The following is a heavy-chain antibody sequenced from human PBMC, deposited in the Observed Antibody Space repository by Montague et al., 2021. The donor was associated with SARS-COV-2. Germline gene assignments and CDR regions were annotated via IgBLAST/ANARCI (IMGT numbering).Heavy chain of an antibody. D-gene: IGHD1-1*01. Sequence: TLSLTCTVSGDSISSGTHYWSWIRQPAGKGLEWIGRIYSSGSTNYNPSLKSRVTISVDTSKNQFSLNLISVTAADTAVYYCECVGRNEYRFFDYWGQGSLVTVSS. CDR2: IYSSGST. CDR3: ECVGRNEYRFFDY. V-gene: IGHV4-61*02. CDR1: GDSISSGTHY. J-gene: IGHJ4*02.